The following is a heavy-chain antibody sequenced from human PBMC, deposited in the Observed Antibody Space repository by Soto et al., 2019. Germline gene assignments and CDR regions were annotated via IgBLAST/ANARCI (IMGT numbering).Heavy chain of an antibody. J-gene: IGHJ4*02. CDR3: ARVRLLVLVSTIDALDY. D-gene: IGHD2-21*01. V-gene: IGHV1-8*01. CDR1: GYTFTSYD. CDR2: MNPNSGNT. Sequence: ASVKVSCKASGYTFTSYDINWVRQATGQGLEWMGWMNPNSGNTGYAQKFQGRVTMTRNTSISTAYMELSSLRSEDTAVYFCARVRLLVLVSTIDALDYWGQGTLVTVSS.